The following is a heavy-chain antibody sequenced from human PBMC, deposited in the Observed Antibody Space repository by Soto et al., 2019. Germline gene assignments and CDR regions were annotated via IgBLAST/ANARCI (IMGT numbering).Heavy chain of an antibody. V-gene: IGHV3-11*05. J-gene: IGHJ6*02. CDR1: GFTFRDYY. Sequence: QVQLVESGGGLVRPGGSLRLSCEASGFTFRDYYMTWFRQAPGKGLEWLSYIDSSTKYTNYADSVKGRFTISRDNAKNSLYLQMNSLRADDTAVYYCARGYYYTMDDWGQGTMVTVSS. CDR2: IDSSTKYT. CDR3: ARGYYYTMDD.